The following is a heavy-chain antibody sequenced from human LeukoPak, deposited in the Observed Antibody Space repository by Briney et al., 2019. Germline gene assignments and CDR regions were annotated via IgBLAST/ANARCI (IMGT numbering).Heavy chain of an antibody. V-gene: IGHV3-23*01. J-gene: IGHJ4*02. CDR3: AKEPIGGGYFDY. D-gene: IGHD3-16*01. CDR1: GFTFSDYY. Sequence: GGSLRLSCAASGFTFSDYYMSWVHQAPGKGLEWVSTIGSGGSTYYADSVKGRFTISRDNSKNTLYLQMNSLRAEDTAVYYCAKEPIGGGYFDYWGQGTLVTVSS. CDR2: IGSGGST.